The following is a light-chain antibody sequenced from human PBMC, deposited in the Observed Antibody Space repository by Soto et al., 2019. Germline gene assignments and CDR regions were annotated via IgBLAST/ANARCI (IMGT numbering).Light chain of an antibody. Sequence: QSALTQPPSASGSPGQSVTISCTGTSSDVGVYDYVSWYQQHPGKAPKVRIYEVSKRPSGVPCRFSGSMSGNTASLTVSGLQAEDEADYYCSSYAGSNNWVFGGGTKLTVL. CDR2: EVS. CDR1: SSDVGVYDY. V-gene: IGLV2-8*01. J-gene: IGLJ3*02. CDR3: SSYAGSNNWV.